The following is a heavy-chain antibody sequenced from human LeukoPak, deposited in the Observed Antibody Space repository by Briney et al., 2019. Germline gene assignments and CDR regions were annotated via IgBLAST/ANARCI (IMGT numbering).Heavy chain of an antibody. Sequence: SETLSLTCTVSGGSISSGDYYWSWIRQPAGKGLEWIGRIYTSGSTKYNPSLKSRVTISIDTSKNQFSLQLTSVTAADTAVYYCARDRVWFGESDYWGQGTLVTVSS. CDR1: GGSISSGDYY. D-gene: IGHD3-10*01. CDR2: IYTSGST. CDR3: ARDRVWFGESDY. V-gene: IGHV4-61*02. J-gene: IGHJ4*02.